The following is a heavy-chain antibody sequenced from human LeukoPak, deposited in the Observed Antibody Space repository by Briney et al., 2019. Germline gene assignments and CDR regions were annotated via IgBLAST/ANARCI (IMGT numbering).Heavy chain of an antibody. CDR1: GFTFSRFT. J-gene: IGHJ4*02. CDR2: ISSSSSYI. Sequence: GGSLRLSCAASGFTFSRFTMNWVRQAPGKGLEWVSSISSSSSYIYYADSVKSRFTISRDNAKSSLYLQMSSLRLEDTAACYCARAQAYYYESSGYYLDYWGQGSLVTVS. CDR3: ARAQAYYYESSGYYLDY. V-gene: IGHV3-21*01. D-gene: IGHD3-22*01.